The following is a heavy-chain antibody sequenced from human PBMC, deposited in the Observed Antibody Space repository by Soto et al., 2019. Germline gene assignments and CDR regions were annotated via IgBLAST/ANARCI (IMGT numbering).Heavy chain of an antibody. D-gene: IGHD4-17*01. Sequence: SETLSLTCTVSGGSISSYYWSWIRQPAGKGLEWIGRIYTSGSTNYNPSLKSRVTMSVDTSKNQFSLKLSSGTAADTAVYYCARATKRATVTMKRYYYYGMDVWGQGTTVTVSS. CDR1: GGSISSYY. CDR3: ARATKRATVTMKRYYYYGMDV. V-gene: IGHV4-4*07. J-gene: IGHJ6*02. CDR2: IYTSGST.